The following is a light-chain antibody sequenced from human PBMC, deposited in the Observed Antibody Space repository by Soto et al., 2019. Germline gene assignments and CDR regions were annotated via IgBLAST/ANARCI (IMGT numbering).Light chain of an antibody. CDR2: DVT. J-gene: IGLJ1*01. CDR3: CSYAGTYIHYV. V-gene: IGLV2-11*01. CDR1: SSNVGGYNY. Sequence: QSALTQPRSVSGSPGQSVTISCTGTSSNVGGYNYVSWYQQHPGKAPKLMISDVTNRPSGVPDRFSGSKSGNTASLTIFGLQPEDEADYYCCSYAGTYIHYVFGSGTKLTVL.